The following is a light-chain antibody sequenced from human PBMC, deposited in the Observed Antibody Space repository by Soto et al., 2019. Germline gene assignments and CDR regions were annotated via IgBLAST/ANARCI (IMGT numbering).Light chain of an antibody. CDR2: EVS. J-gene: IGLJ2*01. V-gene: IGLV2-14*01. Sequence: QSALTQPASVSGSPGQSITISCTGTSSDVGGYKYVSWYQQQAGKAPKLIIYEVSNRPSGVSNRFSGSKSGNTASLTISGLQAEDEADYHCSSYTSSSTLVFGGGTKVTVL. CDR3: SSYTSSSTLV. CDR1: SSDVGGYKY.